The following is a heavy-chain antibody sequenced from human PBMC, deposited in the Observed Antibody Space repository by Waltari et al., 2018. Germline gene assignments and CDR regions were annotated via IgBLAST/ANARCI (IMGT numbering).Heavy chain of an antibody. V-gene: IGHV3-66*01. CDR3: ARDGEYSGGYGFDY. CDR1: GFTVYTKY. J-gene: IGHJ4*02. CDR2: IYNGGSI. Sequence: EVQLVESGGALVQPGGSLRVSCAASGFTVYTKYMSWVRQAPGKGLGWVSVIYNGGSIDYADSVKGRVTISGDNSKNMVYLQMNSLRADDTGVYYCARDGEYSGGYGFDYWGQGTLVTVSS. D-gene: IGHD5-18*01.